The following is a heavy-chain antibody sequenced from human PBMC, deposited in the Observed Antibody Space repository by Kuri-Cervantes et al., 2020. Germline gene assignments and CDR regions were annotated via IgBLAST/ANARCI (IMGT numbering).Heavy chain of an antibody. V-gene: IGHV4-34*01. CDR1: GGSFSGYY. CDR3: ASLFGELLYGWFDP. J-gene: IGHJ5*02. D-gene: IGHD3-10*02. CDR2: INHSGST. Sequence: SETLSLTCAVYGGSFSGYYWSWIRQPPGKGLEWIGEINHSGSTNHNPSLKSRVTISVDTSKNQFSLKLSSVTAADTAVYYCASLFGELLYGWFDPWGQGTLVTVSS.